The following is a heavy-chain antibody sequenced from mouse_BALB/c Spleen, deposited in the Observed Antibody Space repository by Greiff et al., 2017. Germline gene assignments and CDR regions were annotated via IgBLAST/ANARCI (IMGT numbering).Heavy chain of an antibody. CDR3: ASVYYGNYGAMDY. Sequence: DVHLVESGGGLVKPGGSLKLFRAASGFTFSDHYMYWVRQTPEKRLEWVATISDGGSYTYYPDSVKGRFAISRDNAKNNQYLQMSSLKSEGTAMYYWASVYYGNYGAMDYWGQGTSVTVSS. J-gene: IGHJ4*01. CDR1: GFTFSDHY. V-gene: IGHV5-4*02. CDR2: ISDGGSYT. D-gene: IGHD2-1*01.